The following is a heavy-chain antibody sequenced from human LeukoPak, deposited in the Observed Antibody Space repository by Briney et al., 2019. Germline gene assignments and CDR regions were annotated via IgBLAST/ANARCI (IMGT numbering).Heavy chain of an antibody. Sequence: SETLSLICAVYGGSFSGYYWSWIRQPPGKGLEWIGEINHSGSTNYNPSLKSRVTISVDTSKNQFSLKLSSVTAADTAVYYCGTLFGVVSMDVWGQGTTVTVSS. V-gene: IGHV4-34*01. CDR3: GTLFGVVSMDV. CDR2: INHSGST. CDR1: GGSFSGYY. D-gene: IGHD3-3*01. J-gene: IGHJ6*02.